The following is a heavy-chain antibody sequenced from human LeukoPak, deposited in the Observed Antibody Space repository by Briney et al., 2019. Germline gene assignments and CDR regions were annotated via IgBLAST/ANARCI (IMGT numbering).Heavy chain of an antibody. CDR1: GASFTGYS. D-gene: IGHD6-25*01. J-gene: IGHJ5*02. Sequence: SETLSLTCAVHGASFTGYSWSWIRQPPGKGLEWIGEVNRVGYTIYNPSLKSRVTISIDTSTTQSSLRLTSVTVADTAVYFCARERVVSDYNWFDPWGQGTLVTVSS. CDR3: ARERVVSDYNWFDP. V-gene: IGHV4-34*01. CDR2: VNRVGYT.